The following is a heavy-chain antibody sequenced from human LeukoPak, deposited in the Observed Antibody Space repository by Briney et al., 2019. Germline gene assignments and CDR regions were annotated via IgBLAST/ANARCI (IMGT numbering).Heavy chain of an antibody. D-gene: IGHD4-17*01. J-gene: IGHJ4*02. Sequence: PGRSLRLSCAASGFTFDDYAMHWVRQAPGKGLEWVSVISGNGGRTYYADSVRGRFTISRDTSKNTLYLQMNSLRADDTAVYYCAKSAHDFGDSRSDYWGQGALVTVSS. CDR1: GFTFDDYA. CDR3: AKSAHDFGDSRSDY. CDR2: ISGNGGRT. V-gene: IGHV3-23*01.